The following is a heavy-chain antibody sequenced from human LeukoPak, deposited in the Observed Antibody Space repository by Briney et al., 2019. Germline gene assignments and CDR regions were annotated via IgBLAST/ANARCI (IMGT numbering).Heavy chain of an antibody. J-gene: IGHJ4*02. D-gene: IGHD6-19*01. CDR3: TTQPWQVDY. V-gene: IGHV3-15*01. CDR1: GFTFSSYE. Sequence: PGGSLRLSCAASGFTFSSYEMNWVRQAPGKGLEWVGRIKTKIDGGTTDYAAPVKGRFTISRDDSKNTLYLQMNSLKTEDTAVYYCTTQPWQVDYWGQGTLVTVSS. CDR2: IKTKIDGGTT.